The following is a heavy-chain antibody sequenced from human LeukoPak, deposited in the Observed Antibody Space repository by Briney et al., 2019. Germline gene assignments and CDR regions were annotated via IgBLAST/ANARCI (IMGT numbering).Heavy chain of an antibody. V-gene: IGHV3-23*01. J-gene: IGHJ4*02. CDR3: AKAANYDILTGYYLDY. CDR1: GFTFSSYS. CDR2: ITGGGDTT. Sequence: GGSLRLSCAASGFTFSSYSMQWVRQTPGKGLEWVSAITGGGDTTYYADSVKGRFTISRDNSKNTLYLQMNNLRAEDTAIYYCAKAANYDILTGYYLDYWGQGTLVTVSS. D-gene: IGHD3-9*01.